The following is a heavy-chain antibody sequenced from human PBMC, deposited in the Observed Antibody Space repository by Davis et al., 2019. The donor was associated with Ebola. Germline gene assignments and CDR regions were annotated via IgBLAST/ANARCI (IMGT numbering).Heavy chain of an antibody. Sequence: GESLKISCKGSRYSFSNYWLGWVRQMPGKGLELMGIIFPGDSDTRYSPSFHGQVIISADNSIPTAYLQWSSLKASDTATYYCATWPCVGGRCDPVDWGQGTLVTVSS. CDR3: ATWPCVGGRCDPVD. J-gene: IGHJ4*02. CDR1: RYSFSNYW. CDR2: IFPGDSDT. D-gene: IGHD2-21*01. V-gene: IGHV5-51*01.